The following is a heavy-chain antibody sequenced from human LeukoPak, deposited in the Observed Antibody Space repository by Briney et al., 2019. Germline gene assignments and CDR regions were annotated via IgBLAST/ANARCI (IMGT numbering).Heavy chain of an antibody. Sequence: SQTLSLTCTVSGGSISSGSYYWSWIRQPAGTRLEWIGRIYSSGSTNYNPSLKSRVTISVDTSKNQFSLKLSSVTAADTAVYYCASTRNYDLWRGSGYFDLWGRGTLVTVSS. V-gene: IGHV4-61*02. D-gene: IGHD3-3*01. CDR3: ASTRNYDLWRGSGYFDL. CDR1: GGSISSGSYY. J-gene: IGHJ2*01. CDR2: IYSSGST.